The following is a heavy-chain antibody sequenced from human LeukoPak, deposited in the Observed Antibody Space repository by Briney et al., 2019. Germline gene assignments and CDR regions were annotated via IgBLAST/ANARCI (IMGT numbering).Heavy chain of an antibody. V-gene: IGHV4-30-2*01. CDR1: GGSISSGSYS. Sequence: SQTLSLTCAVSGGSISSGSYSWSWIRQPPGKGLEWIGYIYPRGSTYYNPSLKSRVILSLDKSANQFSLNLSSVTAADTAVYCCARFSPRAMGNYLDFWGQGTLVTVSS. D-gene: IGHD7-27*01. CDR3: ARFSPRAMGNYLDF. CDR2: IYPRGST. J-gene: IGHJ4*02.